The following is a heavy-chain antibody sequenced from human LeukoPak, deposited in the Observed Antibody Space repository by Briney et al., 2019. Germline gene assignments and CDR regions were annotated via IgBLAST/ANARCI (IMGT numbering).Heavy chain of an antibody. CDR3: ARIRIAAAGTSGDY. J-gene: IGHJ4*02. CDR2: ISSSGSTI. V-gene: IGHV3-48*03. Sequence: PGGSLRLSCAASGFTFSSYEMNWVRQAPGQGLEWVSYISSSGSTIYYADSVKGRFTISRDNAQNSLYLQMNSLRAEDTAVYYCARIRIAAAGTSGDYWGQGTLVTVSS. D-gene: IGHD6-13*01. CDR1: GFTFSSYE.